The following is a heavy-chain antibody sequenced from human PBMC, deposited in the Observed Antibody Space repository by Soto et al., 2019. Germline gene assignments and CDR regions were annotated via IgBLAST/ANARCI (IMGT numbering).Heavy chain of an antibody. Sequence: SDPSLVNPTETLTLTCTVSGLSLSKGRLGVSWIRQPPGKALEWLAHIFSNDDKSYSTSLKSRLTISKDTSRSQVVLTMTNMDPVDTATYYCAHSTPPPLLYSSGWVTVGYFQHWRQGTLVTVYS. CDR2: IFSNDDK. D-gene: IGHD6-19*01. V-gene: IGHV2-26*01. CDR1: GLSLSKGRLG. J-gene: IGHJ1*01. CDR3: AHSTPPPLLYSSGWVTVGYFQH.